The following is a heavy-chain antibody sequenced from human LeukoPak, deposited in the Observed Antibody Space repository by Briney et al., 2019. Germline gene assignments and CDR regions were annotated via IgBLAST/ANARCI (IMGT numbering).Heavy chain of an antibody. D-gene: IGHD6-19*01. CDR1: GFTFSSYA. CDR3: AKTTTVYSSGRFPGWPVDY. V-gene: IGHV3-23*01. Sequence: GGSLRLSCAASGFTFSSYAMYWGRQAPGKGLEWVSGIFGSGGSTHYADSVKGRFTISRDNSKNAVYLQMNSLRARDTAVYNRAKTTTVYSSGRFPGWPVDYWGQGTLVTVSS. CDR2: IFGSGGST. J-gene: IGHJ4*02.